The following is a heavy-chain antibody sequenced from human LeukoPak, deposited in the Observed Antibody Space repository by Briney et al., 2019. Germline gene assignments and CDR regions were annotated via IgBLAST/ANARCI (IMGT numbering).Heavy chain of an antibody. CDR1: GFTFTNAW. Sequence: GGSLRLSCAASGFTFTNAWMNWVRQAPGKGLEWVSTITTSDGNTYYADSVKGRFTVSRDNSKNTLFLQMNSLRAEDTAVYYCAKDGGLWVSAHWGDSWGRGTLVTVSS. CDR2: ITTSDGNT. CDR3: AKDGGLWVSAHWGDS. D-gene: IGHD7-27*01. V-gene: IGHV3-23*01. J-gene: IGHJ4*02.